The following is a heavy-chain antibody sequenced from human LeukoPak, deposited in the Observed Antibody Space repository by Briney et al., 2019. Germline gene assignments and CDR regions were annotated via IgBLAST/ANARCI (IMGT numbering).Heavy chain of an antibody. J-gene: IGHJ3*02. CDR3: ARDLRAPPPYGDFEGGAFDI. V-gene: IGHV3-53*01. Sequence: PGGSLRLSCAASGFTVSSNYMSWVRQAPGKGLEWVSVIYSGGSTYYADSVKGRFTISRDNSKNTLYLQMNSLRAEDTAVYYCARDLRAPPPYGDFEGGAFDIWGQGTMVTVSS. CDR2: IYSGGST. D-gene: IGHD4-17*01. CDR1: GFTVSSNY.